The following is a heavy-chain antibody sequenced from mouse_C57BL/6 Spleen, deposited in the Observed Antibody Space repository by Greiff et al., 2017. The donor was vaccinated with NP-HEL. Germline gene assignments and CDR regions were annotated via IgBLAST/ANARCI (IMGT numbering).Heavy chain of an antibody. CDR3: ARDFWYYGSSPDYYAMDY. CDR2: IYPGSGST. D-gene: IGHD1-1*01. CDR1: GYTFTSYW. J-gene: IGHJ4*01. V-gene: IGHV1-55*01. Sequence: QVQLQQSGAELVKPGASVKMSCKASGYTFTSYWITWVKQRPGQGLEWIGDIYPGSGSTNYNEKFKSKATLTVDTSSSTAYMQLSSLTSEDSAVYYCARDFWYYGSSPDYYAMDYWGQGTSVTVSS.